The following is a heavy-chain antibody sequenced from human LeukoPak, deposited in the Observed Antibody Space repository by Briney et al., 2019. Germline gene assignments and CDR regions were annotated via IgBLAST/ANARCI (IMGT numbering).Heavy chain of an antibody. V-gene: IGHV3-33*01. J-gene: IGHJ4*02. D-gene: IGHD3-3*01. CDR2: IWYDESKK. Sequence: GRSLRLSCAASGFTFSSYGMHWVRQAPGKGLEWVAVIWYDESKKYHADSVKGRFTISRDVSKNTLYLQMNSLRAEDTAVYYCARDGGIGLDYWGQGILVTVSS. CDR3: ARDGGIGLDY. CDR1: GFTFSSYG.